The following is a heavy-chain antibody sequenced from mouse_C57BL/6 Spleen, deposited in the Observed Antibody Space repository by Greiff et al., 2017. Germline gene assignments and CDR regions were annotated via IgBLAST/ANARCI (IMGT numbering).Heavy chain of an antibody. CDR1: GYAFSSSW. Sequence: VKLMESGPELVKPGASVKISCKASGYAFSSSWMNWVKQRPGKGLEWIGRIYPGDGDTNYNGKFKGKATLTADKSSSTAYMQLSSLTSEDSAVYFCAREEGTGYFDVWGTGTTVTVSS. CDR2: IYPGDGDT. J-gene: IGHJ1*03. D-gene: IGHD3-3*01. V-gene: IGHV1-82*01. CDR3: AREEGTGYFDV.